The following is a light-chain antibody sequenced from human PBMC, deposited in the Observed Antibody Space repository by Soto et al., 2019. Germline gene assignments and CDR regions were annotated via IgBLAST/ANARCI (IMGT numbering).Light chain of an antibody. V-gene: IGKV3D-15*01. CDR3: QQYNSWLSWT. CDR2: GAV. CDR1: QSISSK. Sequence: EVVMTQSPDVLAVSPGETATLSCRASQSISSKLAWYQQKPGQAPRLLIYGAVTRATGIPARFSGSGSSTDFTLTISSLQSEYCAVYYCQQYNSWLSWTFGQGTKVEIK. J-gene: IGKJ1*01.